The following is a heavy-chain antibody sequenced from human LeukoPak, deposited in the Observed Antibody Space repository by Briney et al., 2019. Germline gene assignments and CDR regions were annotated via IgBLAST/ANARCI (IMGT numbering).Heavy chain of an antibody. J-gene: IGHJ4*02. Sequence: ASVKVSCKASGGTFSSYAISWVRQAPGQGLEWMGGIIPIFGTANYAQKFQGRVTITADESTSTAYMEPSSLRSEDTAVYYCARALGWLDYFDYWGQGTLVTVSS. CDR1: GGTFSSYA. CDR2: IIPIFGTA. D-gene: IGHD6-19*01. CDR3: ARALGWLDYFDY. V-gene: IGHV1-69*01.